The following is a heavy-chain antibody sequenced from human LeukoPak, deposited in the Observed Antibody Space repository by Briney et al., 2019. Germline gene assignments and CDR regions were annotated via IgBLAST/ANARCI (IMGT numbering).Heavy chain of an antibody. CDR3: ARARFWGITMVRGVIQPFDY. V-gene: IGHV4-34*01. CDR2: INLSGST. CDR1: GGSFSGYY. D-gene: IGHD3-10*01. Sequence: SETLSLTCAVYGGSFSGYYWSWIRQPPGKGLEWIGGINLSGSTNYNPSLKSRVTISVDTSKNQFSLKLSSVTAADTAVYYCARARFWGITMVRGVIQPFDYWGQGTLVTVSS. J-gene: IGHJ4*02.